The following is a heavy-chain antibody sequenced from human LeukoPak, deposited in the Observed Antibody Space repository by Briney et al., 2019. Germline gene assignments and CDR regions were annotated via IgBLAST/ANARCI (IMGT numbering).Heavy chain of an antibody. CDR1: GYTFTSYY. Sequence: ASVKVSCKASGYTFTSYYMHWVRQAPGQGLEWMGIINPSGGSTSYAQKFQGRVTMTRDTSTSTVYMELSSLRSEDTAVYYCARDFRDCSGGSCYVLTDYWGQGTLVTVYS. CDR3: ARDFRDCSGGSCYVLTDY. CDR2: INPSGGST. J-gene: IGHJ4*02. V-gene: IGHV1-46*01. D-gene: IGHD2-15*01.